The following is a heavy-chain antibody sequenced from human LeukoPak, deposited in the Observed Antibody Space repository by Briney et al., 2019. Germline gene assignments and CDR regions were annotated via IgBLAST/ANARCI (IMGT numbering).Heavy chain of an antibody. J-gene: IGHJ6*02. D-gene: IGHD5-12*01. CDR2: ISRSSSYI. CDR3: ARDVDEVDYYGMDV. V-gene: IGHV3-21*01. Sequence: PGGSLGLSCAASGFSFSNYNMNWVRQAPGKGLEWVSSISRSSSYIYYADSVKGRFTISRDNARNSLYLQMNSLRAEDTAVYYCARDVDEVDYYGMDVWGQGTTVTVSS. CDR1: GFSFSNYN.